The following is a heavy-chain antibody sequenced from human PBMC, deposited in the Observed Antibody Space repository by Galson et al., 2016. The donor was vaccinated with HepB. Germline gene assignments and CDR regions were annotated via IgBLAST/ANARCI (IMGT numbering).Heavy chain of an antibody. CDR2: IYPGDSDA. CDR1: GYSFTNYW. J-gene: IGHJ4*02. Sequence: QSGAEVKKPGESLKISCKGSGYSFTNYWIGWVRQMPGKGLEWMGIIYPGDSDAKYSPSFQGQVTISADKSISTASLQWSSLKASDTAMYYCTRTSNSWYGSLNYWGQGTLVTVSS. D-gene: IGHD6-13*01. CDR3: TRTSNSWYGSLNY. V-gene: IGHV5-51*01.